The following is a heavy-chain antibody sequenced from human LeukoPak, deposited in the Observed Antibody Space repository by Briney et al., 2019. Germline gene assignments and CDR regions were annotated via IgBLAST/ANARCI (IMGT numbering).Heavy chain of an antibody. J-gene: IGHJ4*02. CDR1: GYTFTDYY. Sequence: VASVKVSCKASGYTFTDYYMHWVRQAPGQGLEWMGWINPNYGGKNYAQKFQGRVTMTRDTSISTAYMELSRLRSDDTAVYYCARGRVGYCSSTNCYKGGSIDYWGQGTLVTVSS. CDR3: ARGRVGYCSSTNCYKGGSIDY. D-gene: IGHD2-2*02. V-gene: IGHV1-2*02. CDR2: INPNYGGK.